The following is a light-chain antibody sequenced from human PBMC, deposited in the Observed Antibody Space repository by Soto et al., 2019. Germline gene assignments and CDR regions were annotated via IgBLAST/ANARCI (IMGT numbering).Light chain of an antibody. CDR3: QQRSNWLT. CDR1: QSVSSY. V-gene: IGKV3-11*01. J-gene: IGKJ4*01. Sequence: EIVLTQSPATLSLSPGERATLSCRVSQSVSSYLAWYQQKPGQAPRLLIYDASNRATGIPARFSGSGSGTDFTLTISSLETEDFAVYYCQQRSNWLTFGGGTKVEIK. CDR2: DAS.